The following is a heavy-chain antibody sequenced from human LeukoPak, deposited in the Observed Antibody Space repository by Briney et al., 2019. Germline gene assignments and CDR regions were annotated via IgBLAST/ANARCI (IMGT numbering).Heavy chain of an antibody. CDR1: GYTFTSYA. D-gene: IGHD3-22*01. CDR3: ARGVPYYYNSSGYYGGGYFDY. CDR2: INPNSGGT. J-gene: IGHJ4*02. Sequence: ASVKVSCKASGYTFTSYAMHWVRQAPGQGLEWMGWINPNSGGTNYAQKFQGWVTMTRDTSISTAYMELSRLRSDDTAVYYCARGVPYYYNSSGYYGGGYFDYWGQGTLVTVSS. V-gene: IGHV1-2*04.